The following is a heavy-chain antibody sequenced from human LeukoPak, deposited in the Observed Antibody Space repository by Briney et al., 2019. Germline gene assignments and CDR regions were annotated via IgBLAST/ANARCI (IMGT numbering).Heavy chain of an antibody. CDR2: ISWDGGST. Sequence: PGGSLRLSCAASGFTFDDYTMHWVRQAPGKGLEWVSLISWDGGSTYYADSVKGRFTISRDNSKNSLYLQMNSLRTEDTALYYCAKDSGALYSSSSFIDYWGQGTLVTVSS. CDR1: GFTFDDYT. V-gene: IGHV3-43*01. J-gene: IGHJ4*02. CDR3: AKDSGALYSSSSFIDY. D-gene: IGHD6-6*01.